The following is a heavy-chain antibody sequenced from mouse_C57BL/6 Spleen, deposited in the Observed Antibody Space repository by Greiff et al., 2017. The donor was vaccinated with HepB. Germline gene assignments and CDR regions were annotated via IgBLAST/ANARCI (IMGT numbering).Heavy chain of an antibody. CDR2: IYPGDGDT. J-gene: IGHJ3*01. CDR3: ARLGGFAY. V-gene: IGHV1-82*01. Sequence: LQESGPELVKPGASVKISCKASGYAFSSSWMNWVKQRPGKGLEWIGRIYPGDGDTNYNGKFKGKATLTADKSSSTAYMQLSSLTSEDSAVYFCARLGGFAYWGQGTLVTVSA. CDR1: GYAFSSSW.